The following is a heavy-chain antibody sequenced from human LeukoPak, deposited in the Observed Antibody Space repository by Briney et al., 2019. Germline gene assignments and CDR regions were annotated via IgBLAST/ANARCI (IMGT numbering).Heavy chain of an antibody. CDR1: GFTFDNYA. J-gene: IGHJ4*02. CDR2: ISANGDNP. CDR3: AKDRSTWFYFDD. Sequence: PGGSLRLSCAASGFTFDNYAMHWVRQVPGKGLEWVSLISANGDNPYYADSVKGRFTISRDNSKNSLFLQLNSLRTDDTAVYYCAKDRSTWFYFDDWGQGTLVTVSS. D-gene: IGHD2-2*01. V-gene: IGHV3-43*02.